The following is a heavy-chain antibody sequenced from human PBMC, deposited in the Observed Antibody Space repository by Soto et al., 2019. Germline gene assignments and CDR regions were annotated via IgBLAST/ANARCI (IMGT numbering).Heavy chain of an antibody. V-gene: IGHV2-5*02. Sequence: QITLKESGPTLVKPTQTLTLTCTYSGFSLTTDGVGVAWIRQPPGEALEWLAFIYWDDDKSYRPSLKTRLTITRDTSKNQVVLTLTNMDPADTGTYYCANGAARRGDIFEFWGQGTLVTVSS. CDR2: IYWDDDK. D-gene: IGHD6-6*01. J-gene: IGHJ4*02. CDR1: GFSLTTDGVG. CDR3: ANGAARRGDIFEF.